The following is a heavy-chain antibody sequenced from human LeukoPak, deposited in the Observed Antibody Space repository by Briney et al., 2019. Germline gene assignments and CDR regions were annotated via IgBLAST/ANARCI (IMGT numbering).Heavy chain of an antibody. Sequence: GGPLRLSCAASGFTFSNAWMSWVRQAPGKGLEWVSYISSSGSSIYYADSVKGRFTISRDNAKNSLYLQMNSLRAEDTAVYYCARGGYSSSWCYDYWGQGTLVTVSS. V-gene: IGHV3-11*04. J-gene: IGHJ4*02. CDR2: ISSSGSSI. D-gene: IGHD6-13*01. CDR3: ARGGYSSSWCYDY. CDR1: GFTFSNAW.